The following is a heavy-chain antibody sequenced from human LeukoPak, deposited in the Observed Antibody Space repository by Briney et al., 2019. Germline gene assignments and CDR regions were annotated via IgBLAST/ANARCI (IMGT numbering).Heavy chain of an antibody. Sequence: PSETLSLTCTVSGGSISSSSYYWGWIRQPPGKGLEWIGSIYYSGSTYYNPSLKSRVTISVDTSKNQFSLKLSSVTAADTAVYYCARDGDGEGEYYYGSGSPHYFDYWGQGTLVTVSS. CDR3: ARDGDGEGEYYYGSGSPHYFDY. V-gene: IGHV4-39*07. J-gene: IGHJ4*02. CDR2: IYYSGST. CDR1: GGSISSSSYY. D-gene: IGHD3-10*01.